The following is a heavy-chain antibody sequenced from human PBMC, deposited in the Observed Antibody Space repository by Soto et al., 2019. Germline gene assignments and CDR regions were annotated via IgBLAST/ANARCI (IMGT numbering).Heavy chain of an antibody. CDR2: IIPIFGTA. V-gene: IGHV1-69*12. D-gene: IGHD3-10*01. CDR3: ARITGTWFGTDY. J-gene: IGHJ4*02. Sequence: QVQLVQSGAEVKKPGSSVKVSCKAFGGTFSSYAISWVRQAPGQGLEWMVGIIPIFGTANYAQKFQGRVTITADESTSTADMELGSQRSEDTAVYYCARITGTWFGTDYWGQGTLVTVSS. CDR1: GGTFSSYA.